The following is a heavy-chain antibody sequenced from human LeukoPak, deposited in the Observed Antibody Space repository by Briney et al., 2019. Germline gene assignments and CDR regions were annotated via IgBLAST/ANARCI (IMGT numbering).Heavy chain of an antibody. D-gene: IGHD6-19*01. J-gene: IGHJ3*02. CDR2: IYYSGST. CDR1: GGSISSYY. CDR3: ARDLAVAGTADAFDI. V-gene: IGHV4-59*01. Sequence: SSETLSLTCTVSGGSISSYYWSWIRQPPGKGLEWIGYIYYSGSTNYNPSLKSRVTISVDTSKNQFSLKLSSVTAADTAVYYCARDLAVAGTADAFDIWGQGTMVTVSS.